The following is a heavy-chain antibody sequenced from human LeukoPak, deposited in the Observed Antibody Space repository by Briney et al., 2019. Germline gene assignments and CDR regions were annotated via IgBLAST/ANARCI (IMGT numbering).Heavy chain of an antibody. CDR3: AKESITMVRGVISHFDY. CDR1: GFTFYDYA. CDR2: ISWNSGSI. J-gene: IGHJ4*02. V-gene: IGHV3-9*01. Sequence: PGGSLRLSCAASGFTFYDYAMHWVRQAPGKGLEWVSGISWNSGSIGYADSVKGRFTISRDNAKNSLYLQMNSLRAEDTALYYCAKESITMVRGVISHFDYWGQGTLVTVSS. D-gene: IGHD3-10*01.